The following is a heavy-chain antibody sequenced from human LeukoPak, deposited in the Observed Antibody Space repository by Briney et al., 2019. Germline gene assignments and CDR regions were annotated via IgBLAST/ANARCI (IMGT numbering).Heavy chain of an antibody. CDR3: ARHLSRAMIAPRGY. J-gene: IGHJ4*02. CDR1: GLTFSNAW. Sequence: GGSLRLSCAASGLTFSNAWMSWVRQAPGKGLEWVANIKQDGSEKYYVDSVKGRFTISRDNAKNSLYLQMNSLRAEDTAVYYCARHLSRAMIAPRGYWGQGTLVTVSS. D-gene: IGHD3-22*01. V-gene: IGHV3-7*01. CDR2: IKQDGSEK.